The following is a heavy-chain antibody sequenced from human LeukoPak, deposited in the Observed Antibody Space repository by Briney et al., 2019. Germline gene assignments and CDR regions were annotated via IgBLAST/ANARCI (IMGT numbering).Heavy chain of an antibody. Sequence: PGGSLRLSCAASGFTFSSYSMNWVRQTPGKGLEWVSYIGTSSSIMYYADSVKGRFTISRDNAKNSLYLQMNSLRDEDTAVYYCARHDYAGNSGDYWGQGTLVTVSS. CDR3: ARHDYAGNSGDY. CDR1: GFTFSSYS. J-gene: IGHJ4*02. V-gene: IGHV3-48*02. D-gene: IGHD4-23*01. CDR2: IGTSSSIM.